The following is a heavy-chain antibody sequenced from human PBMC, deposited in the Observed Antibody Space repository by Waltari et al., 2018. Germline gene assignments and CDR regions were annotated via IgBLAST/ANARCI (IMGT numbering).Heavy chain of an antibody. CDR1: GFIFSRYA. D-gene: IGHD4-17*01. J-gene: IGHJ4*02. Sequence: EVQLVESGGGLVQPGGSLRLSCAASGFIFSRYAMSWVRQAPGKGLEWVSAISGPGDSTYSADSVKGRFTISRDNSKNTVYLQVNSLRAEDTAVYYCARLPGDYVGYWGQGTLVTVSS. CDR2: ISGPGDST. V-gene: IGHV3-23*04. CDR3: ARLPGDYVGY.